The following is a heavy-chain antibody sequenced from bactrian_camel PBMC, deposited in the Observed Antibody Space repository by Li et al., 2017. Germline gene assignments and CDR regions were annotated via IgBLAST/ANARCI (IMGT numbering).Heavy chain of an antibody. J-gene: IGHJ4*01. V-gene: IGHV3S53*01. CDR2: ISSTGT. D-gene: IGHD2*01. CDR3: VVGTYGGSCPWYFGETEYDY. CDR1: NHRGNC. Sequence: QLVESGGGSVQAGGSLRLSCLYNHRGNCMGWFRQAPGKGREGIAAISSTGTKSVLPSVRGRFTISKDNAKNIVYLQMVSLKPEDSAMYYCVVGTYGGSCPWYFGETEYDYKGQGTQVTVSS.